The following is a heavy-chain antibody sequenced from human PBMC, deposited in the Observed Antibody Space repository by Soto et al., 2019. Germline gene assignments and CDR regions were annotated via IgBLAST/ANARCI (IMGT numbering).Heavy chain of an antibody. Sequence: QGQLVQSGPEVKKPGASVKVSCKASGYTFSRYGVSWVRQAPGQGLEWMGWISGYNGDTIYAQKVQGRVTINIDTSTYTAYMELRSLTSDDTAIYYCAKNGQPPYYYYGMDVWGQGTTVTVSS. V-gene: IGHV1-18*01. J-gene: IGHJ6*02. CDR1: GYTFSRYG. CDR2: ISGYNGDT. CDR3: AKNGQPPYYYYGMDV. D-gene: IGHD2-8*01.